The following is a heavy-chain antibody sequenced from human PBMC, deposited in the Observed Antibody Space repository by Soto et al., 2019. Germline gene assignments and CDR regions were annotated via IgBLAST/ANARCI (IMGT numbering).Heavy chain of an antibody. V-gene: IGHV5-10-1*01. J-gene: IGHJ4*02. CDR1: GYSFNSYW. D-gene: IGHD6-19*01. CDR3: ARNNPYSSGWYDGLYYFDY. CDR2: IDPSDSYT. Sequence: GESLKISCKGSGYSFNSYWNSWVRQMPGKGLEWMGRIDPSDSYTNYSPSFQGHVTISADKSISTAYLQWSSLKASDTAMYYCARNNPYSSGWYDGLYYFDYWGQGTLVTVSS.